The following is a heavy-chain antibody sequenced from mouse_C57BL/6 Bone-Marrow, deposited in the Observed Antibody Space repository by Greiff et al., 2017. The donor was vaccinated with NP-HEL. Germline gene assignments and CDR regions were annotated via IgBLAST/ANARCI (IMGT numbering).Heavy chain of an antibody. J-gene: IGHJ3*01. CDR1: GFSLSTFGMG. V-gene: IGHV8-8*01. Sequence: QVTLKVSGPGILQPSQTLSLTCSFSGFSLSTFGMGVGWIRQPSGKGLEWLAHLWWGDDKYYNPVLKSRLTMSKDTSKNQVFLKIANVDTASTATYDCARTSSGYTVAYWGQGTLVTVSA. D-gene: IGHD3-2*02. CDR3: ARTSSGYTVAY. CDR2: LWWGDDK.